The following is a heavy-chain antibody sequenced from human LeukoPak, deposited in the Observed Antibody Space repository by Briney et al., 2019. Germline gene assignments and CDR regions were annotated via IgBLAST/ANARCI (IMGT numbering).Heavy chain of an antibody. CDR3: ATSSGPSRY. J-gene: IGHJ4*02. Sequence: GGSLRLSCAASGFTFSDYYMSWIRQAPGKGLEWVSYISSSSSYTNYADSVKGRFTISRDNAKNSLYLQMNSLRAEDTAVYYCATSSGPSRYWGQGTLVIVSS. V-gene: IGHV3-11*06. CDR1: GFTFSDYY. CDR2: ISSSSSYT. D-gene: IGHD6-19*01.